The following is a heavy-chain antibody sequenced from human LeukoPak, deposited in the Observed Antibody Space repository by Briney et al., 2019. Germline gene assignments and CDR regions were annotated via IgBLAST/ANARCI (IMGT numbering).Heavy chain of an antibody. CDR3: ARDRVSGSGSIDY. D-gene: IGHD3-10*01. CDR2: ISSSGGTI. Sequence: PGGSLRLSCAASGFIFSSYEMNWVRQAPGKGLEWVSYISSSGGTIYYADSVKGRFTISRDNAKNSLYLQMNSLRVEDTAVYYCARDRVSGSGSIDYWGQGTLVTVSS. V-gene: IGHV3-48*03. CDR1: GFIFSSYE. J-gene: IGHJ4*02.